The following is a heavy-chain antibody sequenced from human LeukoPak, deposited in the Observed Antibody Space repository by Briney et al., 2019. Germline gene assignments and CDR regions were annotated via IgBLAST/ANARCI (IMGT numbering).Heavy chain of an antibody. D-gene: IGHD1-26*01. Sequence: GGSLRLSCGASGFTFSRTWMHWVRQAPGKGLVCVSRINSDGTSTVYADSVKGRFTISRDNAKNTVYLQMSGLGVDDTAVYYCARDNYYSIDYWGQGTLVTVSS. V-gene: IGHV3-74*01. J-gene: IGHJ4*02. CDR1: GFTFSRTW. CDR3: ARDNYYSIDY. CDR2: INSDGTST.